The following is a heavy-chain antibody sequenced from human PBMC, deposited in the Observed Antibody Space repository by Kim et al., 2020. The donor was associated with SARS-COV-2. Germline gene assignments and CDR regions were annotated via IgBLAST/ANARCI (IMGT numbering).Heavy chain of an antibody. Sequence: SETLSLTCAVYGGSFSGYYWSWIRQPPGKGLEWIGEINHSGSTNYNPSLKSRVTISVDTSKNQFSLKLSSVTAADTAVYYCARTLSYYYGSGSFHFDYWGQGTLVTVSS. J-gene: IGHJ4*02. CDR2: INHSGST. V-gene: IGHV4-34*01. CDR1: GGSFSGYY. CDR3: ARTLSYYYGSGSFHFDY. D-gene: IGHD3-10*01.